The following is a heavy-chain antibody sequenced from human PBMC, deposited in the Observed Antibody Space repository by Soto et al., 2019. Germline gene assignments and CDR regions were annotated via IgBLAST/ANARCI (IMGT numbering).Heavy chain of an antibody. J-gene: IGHJ6*02. Sequence: QVQLVESGGGVVQPGRSLRLSCAASGFTLSSYGMHWVRQAPGKGLEWLGIILYDGSDKYNANSVKGRFTISRDNSKNTLYLQMNSLRAEDTAVYYCARDTGPNGYNYYYFGMDVWGQGTTVTVSS. V-gene: IGHV3-30-3*01. CDR1: GFTLSSYG. CDR3: ARDTGPNGYNYYYFGMDV. D-gene: IGHD5-18*01. CDR2: ILYDGSDK.